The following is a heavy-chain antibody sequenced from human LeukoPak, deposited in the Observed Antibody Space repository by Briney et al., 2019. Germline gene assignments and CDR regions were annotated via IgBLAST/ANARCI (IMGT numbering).Heavy chain of an antibody. CDR1: GDSISGYH. CDR2: IYYSEGT. Sequence: PSETLSLTCTVSGDSISGYHWSWIRQPPGKGLEWIGSIYYSEGTYYNPSLKSRVTISIDTSKNQFSLKVNSVTAADTAVYYCVRDRFCSGRSCYGPPDNWGQGARVTVSS. D-gene: IGHD2-15*01. V-gene: IGHV4-59*12. J-gene: IGHJ4*02. CDR3: VRDRFCSGRSCYGPPDN.